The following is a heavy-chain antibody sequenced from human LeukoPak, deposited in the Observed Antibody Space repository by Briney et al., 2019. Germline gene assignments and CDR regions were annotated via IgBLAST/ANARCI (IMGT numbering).Heavy chain of an antibody. D-gene: IGHD3-22*01. CDR1: GFTFSSYS. J-gene: IGHJ3*02. V-gene: IGHV3-21*01. Sequence: PGGSLRLSCAASGFTFSSYSMNWVRQAPGKGLEWVSSISSSSSYIYYADSVKGRFTISRDNAKNSPYLQMNSLRAEDTAVYYCARGGLNYYDSSGYSGFDIWGQGTMVTVSS. CDR3: ARGGLNYYDSSGYSGFDI. CDR2: ISSSSSYI.